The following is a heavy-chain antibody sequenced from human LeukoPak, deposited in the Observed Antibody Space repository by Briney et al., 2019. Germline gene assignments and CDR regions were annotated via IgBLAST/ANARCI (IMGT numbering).Heavy chain of an antibody. CDR3: ARPPAAREGGFDY. CDR1: GGSISSSSYY. J-gene: IGHJ4*02. CDR2: IYYSGST. V-gene: IGHV4-39*07. Sequence: SETLSLTCTVSGGSISSSSYYWGWIRQPPGKGLEWIGSIYYSGSTYYNPSLKSRVTISVDTSKNQFSLKLSPVTAADTAVYYCARPPAAREGGFDYWGQGTLVTVSS. D-gene: IGHD2-2*01.